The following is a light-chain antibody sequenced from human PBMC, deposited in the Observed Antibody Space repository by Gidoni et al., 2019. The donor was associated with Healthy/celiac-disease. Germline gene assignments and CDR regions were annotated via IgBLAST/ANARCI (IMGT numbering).Light chain of an antibody. CDR3: QQYNNWPPKEYT. Sequence: EIVMTQSAATLSVSPGERATLSCRASQSVSSNLAWYQQKPGQPPRLLIYGASTRATGIPARSSGSGSGTEFTLTISSLQSEDFAVYYCQQYNNWPPKEYTFGQGTKLEIK. CDR1: QSVSSN. J-gene: IGKJ2*01. CDR2: GAS. V-gene: IGKV3-15*01.